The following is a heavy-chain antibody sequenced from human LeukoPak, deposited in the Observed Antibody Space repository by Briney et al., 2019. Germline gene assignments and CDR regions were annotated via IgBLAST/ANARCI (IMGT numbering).Heavy chain of an antibody. CDR2: IQQDGTEK. CDR3: AKVAKYYYGSETYYFFEH. Sequence: PGGSLRLSCAASGFTFTTYWMSWVRQAPGKGLEWVANIQQDGTEKYYVDSVKGRFTISRDNAKNSLYLQMNSLRVEDTAVYYCAKVAKYYYGSETYYFFEHWGQGTPVTAPS. CDR1: GFTFTTYW. D-gene: IGHD3-10*01. V-gene: IGHV3-7*01. J-gene: IGHJ4*02.